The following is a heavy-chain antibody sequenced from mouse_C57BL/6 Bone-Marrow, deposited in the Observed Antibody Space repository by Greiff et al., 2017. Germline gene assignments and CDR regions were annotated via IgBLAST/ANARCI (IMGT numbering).Heavy chain of an antibody. D-gene: IGHD2-4*01. CDR2: IDPYDSYT. CDR3: ASSYYDYDEYFDV. Sequence: QVQLQQPGAELVMPGASVKLSCKASGYTFTSYWMHWVKQRPGQGLEWIGEIDPYDSYTNYNQKFKGKSTLTVDKSSSTAYMQLSSLTSEDSAVYYCASSYYDYDEYFDVWGTGTTVTVSS. J-gene: IGHJ1*03. V-gene: IGHV1-69*01. CDR1: GYTFTSYW.